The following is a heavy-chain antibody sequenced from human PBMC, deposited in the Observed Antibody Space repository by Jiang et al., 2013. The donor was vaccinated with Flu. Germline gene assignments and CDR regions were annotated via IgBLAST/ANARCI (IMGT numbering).Heavy chain of an antibody. J-gene: IGHJ6*02. Sequence: SGAEVKKPGASVKVSCKASGYTFTSYAMHWVRQAPGQRLEWMGWINAGNGNTKYSQKFQGRVTITRDTSASTAYMELSSLRSEDTAVYYCARAGLKGYSSSTRGTRTRYYYYGMDVWGQGTTVTVSS. CDR3: ARAGLKGYSSSTRGTRTRYYYYGMDV. V-gene: IGHV1-3*01. CDR1: GYTFTSYA. D-gene: IGHD6-6*01. CDR2: INAGNGNT.